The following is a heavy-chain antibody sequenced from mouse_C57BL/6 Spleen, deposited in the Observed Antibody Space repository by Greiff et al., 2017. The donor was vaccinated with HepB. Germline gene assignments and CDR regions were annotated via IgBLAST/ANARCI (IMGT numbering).Heavy chain of an antibody. CDR2: INPGSGGT. D-gene: IGHD2-4*01. Sequence: VKLQESGAELVRPGTSVKVSCKASGYAFTNYLIEWVKQRPGQGLEWIGVINPGSGGTNYNEKFKGKATLTADKSSSTAYMQLSSLTSEDSAVYFCARSSDYDDGGFDYWGQGTTLTVSS. CDR1: GYAFTNYL. V-gene: IGHV1-54*01. CDR3: ARSSDYDDGGFDY. J-gene: IGHJ2*01.